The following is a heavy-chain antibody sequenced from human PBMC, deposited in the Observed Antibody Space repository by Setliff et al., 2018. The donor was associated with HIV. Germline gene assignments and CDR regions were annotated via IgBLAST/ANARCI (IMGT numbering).Heavy chain of an antibody. CDR2: INPSGGST. Sequence: ASVKVSCKASGGNFGNSAIGWVRQAPGQGLEWMGIINPSGGSTSYAQKFQGRVTMTRDTSMSTAYMELSSLRSEDTAVYYCALPYCGGGNCWSSASLPPAGWFDPWGQGTLVTVSS. J-gene: IGHJ5*02. V-gene: IGHV1-46*01. D-gene: IGHD2-15*01. CDR1: GGNFGNSA. CDR3: ALPYCGGGNCWSSASLPPAGWFDP.